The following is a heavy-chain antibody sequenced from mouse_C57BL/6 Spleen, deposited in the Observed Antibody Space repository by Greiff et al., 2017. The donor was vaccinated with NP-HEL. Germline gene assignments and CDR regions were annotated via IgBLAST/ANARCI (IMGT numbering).Heavy chain of an antibody. D-gene: IGHD2-5*01. CDR2: IDPSDSYT. CDR1: GYTFTSYW. Sequence: VQLQQPGAELVMPGASVKLSCKASGYTFTSYWMHWVKQRPGQGLEWIGEIDPSDSYTNYNQKFKGKSTLTVDKSSSTAYMQLSSQTSEDSAVYYCASVAPHDNNYDYFDYWGQGTTLTVSS. J-gene: IGHJ2*01. CDR3: ASVAPHDNNYDYFDY. V-gene: IGHV1-69*01.